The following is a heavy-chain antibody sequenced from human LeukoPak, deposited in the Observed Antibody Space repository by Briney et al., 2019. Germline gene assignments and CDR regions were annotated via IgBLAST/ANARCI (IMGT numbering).Heavy chain of an antibody. CDR1: GFTLTSYS. V-gene: IGHV3-23*01. CDR3: ARKAQYNGHYPLDY. D-gene: IGHD1-7*01. CDR2: TSDRGDYT. Sequence: GGSLRLSCAASGFTLTSYSMSWVRQAPGKGLEWVSGTSDRGDYTYYADSVKGRFTISRDSSKNTLFLQMNSLRAEDTALYFCARKAQYNGHYPLDYWGQGTLVTVSS. J-gene: IGHJ4*02.